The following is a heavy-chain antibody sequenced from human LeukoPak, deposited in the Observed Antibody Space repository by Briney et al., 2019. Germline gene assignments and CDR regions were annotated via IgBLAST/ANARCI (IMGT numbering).Heavy chain of an antibody. J-gene: IGHJ3*02. D-gene: IGHD4-17*01. CDR3: ARRDYDENAFDI. CDR2: INWYGGST. V-gene: IGHV3-20*04. CDR1: GFTFDDYG. Sequence: PGGSLRLSCAASGFTFDDYGMSWVRQAPGKGLEWVSGINWYGGSTGYADSVKGRFTISRDNAKNSLYLQMNSLRAEDTALYYCARRDYDENAFDIWGQGTMVTVSS.